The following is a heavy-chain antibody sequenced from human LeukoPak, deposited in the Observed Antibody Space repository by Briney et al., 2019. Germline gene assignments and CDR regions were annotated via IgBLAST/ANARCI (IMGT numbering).Heavy chain of an antibody. CDR1: GGSISSSAYY. D-gene: IGHD2-2*01. CDR3: ARNAIQGGGFDY. V-gene: IGHV4-39*07. Sequence: SETLSLTCTVSGGSISSSAYYWGWIRQPPGKGLEWIGEINHSGSTNYNPSLKSRVTISVDTSKNQFSLKLSSVTAADTAVYYCARNAIQGGGFDYWGQGTLVTVSS. CDR2: INHSGST. J-gene: IGHJ4*02.